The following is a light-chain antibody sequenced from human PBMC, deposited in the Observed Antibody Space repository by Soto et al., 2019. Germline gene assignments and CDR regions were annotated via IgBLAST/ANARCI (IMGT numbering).Light chain of an antibody. CDR2: SNN. CDR3: AAWDDSLNVVV. CDR1: SSNIGSNN. V-gene: IGLV1-44*01. J-gene: IGLJ2*01. Sequence: QSVLTQPPSASGTPGQRVTISCSGSSSNIGSNNVQWYQQVPGTAPKLLIYSNNQRPSGVPDRLSGSKSGTAASLAISGLQSEDEDEYYCAAWDDSLNVVVFGGGTKLTVL.